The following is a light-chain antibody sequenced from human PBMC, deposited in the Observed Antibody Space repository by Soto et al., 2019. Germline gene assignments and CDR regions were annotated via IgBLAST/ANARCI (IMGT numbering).Light chain of an antibody. CDR3: QKYNSAPNT. CDR2: AAS. CDR1: RDISSS. J-gene: IGKJ2*01. Sequence: DVQMTQSPSSLSASVGDRVTITCRASRDISSSLAWYQQKPGKVPKLLIYAASTLHAGVQSRFRGSGSWTFFTLTINSLQPEDVATYYCQKYNSAPNTFGRGTRLEIK. V-gene: IGKV1-27*01.